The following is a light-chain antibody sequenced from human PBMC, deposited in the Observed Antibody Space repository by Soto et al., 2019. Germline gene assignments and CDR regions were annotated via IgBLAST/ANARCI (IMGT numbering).Light chain of an antibody. CDR1: QSVSTY. Sequence: EIVLTQSPATLSLSPGERATLSCRASQSVSTYLAWYQQKPGQAPRLLIYGASNRATGIPARFSGSGSATDFTLTISSLEPEDFAVYYYQHRNNWPPGAALGGGTKVDIK. J-gene: IGKJ4*01. CDR2: GAS. CDR3: QHRNNWPPGAA. V-gene: IGKV3-11*01.